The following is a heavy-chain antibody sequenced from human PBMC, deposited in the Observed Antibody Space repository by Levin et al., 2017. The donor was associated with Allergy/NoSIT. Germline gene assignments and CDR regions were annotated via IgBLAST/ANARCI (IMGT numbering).Heavy chain of an antibody. V-gene: IGHV3-30*18. CDR2: ISYAGCYS. J-gene: IGHJ4*02. CDR3: AKGWDSVVGINFFDK. D-gene: IGHD3-22*01. CDR1: GFTFSSSG. Sequence: LSLTCAASGFTFSSSGMHWVRQAPGKGLEWLALISYAGCYSKYADSVKGRFTISSDRTNNMVYLHMASLRSEDTAVYYCAKGWDSVVGINFFDKWGQGTLVIVSS.